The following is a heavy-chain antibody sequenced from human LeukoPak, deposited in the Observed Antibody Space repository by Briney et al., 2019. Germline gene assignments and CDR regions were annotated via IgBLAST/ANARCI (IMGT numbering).Heavy chain of an antibody. CDR2: IHYSGNT. V-gene: IGHV4-59*01. CDR3: ARLWGYCSSTSGYGASYFDS. CDR1: GGSINSYY. D-gene: IGHD2-2*01. Sequence: SETLSLTCTVAGGSINSYYWSWIRQPPGKGLEWIGYIHYSGNTNYNPSLKSRVTISIDMYKKQFSLKLSSVTAADTAGYYCARLWGYCSSTSGYGASYFDSWGQGTLVTVSS. J-gene: IGHJ5*01.